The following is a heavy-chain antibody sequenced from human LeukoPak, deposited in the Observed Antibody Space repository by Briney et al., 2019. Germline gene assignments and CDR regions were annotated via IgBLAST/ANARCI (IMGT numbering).Heavy chain of an antibody. J-gene: IGHJ4*02. CDR2: IYHSRST. CDR1: GYSISSGYH. CDR3: ARVAVGVVVVPAAIVYYFDY. D-gene: IGHD2-2*02. Sequence: SETLSLTCTVSGYSISSGYHWGLIRQPPGKGLEWIGSIYHSRSTYYNPSLKSRVTISVDTSKNQFSLKLSSVTAADTAVYYCARVAVGVVVVPAAIVYYFDYWGQGTLVTVSS. V-gene: IGHV4-38-2*02.